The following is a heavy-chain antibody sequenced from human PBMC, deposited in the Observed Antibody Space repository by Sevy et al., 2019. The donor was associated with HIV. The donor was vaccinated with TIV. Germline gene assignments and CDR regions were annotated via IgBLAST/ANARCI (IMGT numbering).Heavy chain of an antibody. V-gene: IGHV3-7*01. CDR2: IKQDGSEK. Sequence: GGSLRLSCAASGFTFSSYGLHWVRQAPGKGLEWVANIKQDGSEKYHVASVKGRFTISRDNAKNSLYLQMNSLRDEDTAVYYCARGSGDYWGQGTLVTVSS. CDR3: ARGSGDY. CDR1: GFTFSSYG. J-gene: IGHJ4*02.